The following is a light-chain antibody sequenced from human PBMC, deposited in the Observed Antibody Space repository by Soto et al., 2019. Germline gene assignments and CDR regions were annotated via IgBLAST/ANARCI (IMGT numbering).Light chain of an antibody. CDR1: SSNIGSTT. J-gene: IGLJ1*01. V-gene: IGLV1-44*01. CDR2: SND. Sequence: QSVLTQPPSASGTPGQRVTISCSGSSSNIGSTTVSWYQQLPGAAPKLLIYSNDQWPSGVPDRFSGSKSGTSASLAISGLQSEDEADYYCASWDDSLNGFVFGTGTKFTVL. CDR3: ASWDDSLNGFV.